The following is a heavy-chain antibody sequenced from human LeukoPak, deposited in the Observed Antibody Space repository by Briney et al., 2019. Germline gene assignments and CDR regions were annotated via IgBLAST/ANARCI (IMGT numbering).Heavy chain of an antibody. V-gene: IGHV3-30*04. CDR1: GFTFSSYA. CDR3: ARGGSSIYYYYYMDV. CDR2: ISYDGSNK. D-gene: IGHD2-15*01. J-gene: IGHJ6*03. Sequence: GGPLRLSCAASGFTFSSYAMHWVRQAPGKGLEWVAVISYDGSNKYYADSVKGRFTISRDNSKNTLYLQMNSLRAEDTAVYYCARGGSSIYYYYYMDVWGKGTTVTVSS.